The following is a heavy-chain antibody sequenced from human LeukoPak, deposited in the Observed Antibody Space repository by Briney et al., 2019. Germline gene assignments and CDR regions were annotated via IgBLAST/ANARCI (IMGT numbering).Heavy chain of an antibody. CDR2: IYYSGST. V-gene: IGHV4-39*07. Sequence: SETLSLTCTVSGGSISSSSYYWGWIRQPPGKGLEWVGSIYYSGSTYYNPSLKSRVTISVGTSKNQFSLRLSSVTAADTAVYYCGRAAPDYDILTGYIPAPFDYWGQGTLVTVSS. CDR3: GRAAPDYDILTGYIPAPFDY. D-gene: IGHD3-9*01. CDR1: GGSISSSSYY. J-gene: IGHJ4*02.